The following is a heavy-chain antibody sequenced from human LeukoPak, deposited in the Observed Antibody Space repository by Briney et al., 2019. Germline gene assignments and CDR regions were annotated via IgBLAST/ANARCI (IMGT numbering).Heavy chain of an antibody. CDR2: IYTSGST. V-gene: IGHV4-61*02. Sequence: SETLSLTCTVSGGSISSSSYYWGWIRQPAGKGLEWIGRIYTSGSTNYNPSLKSRVTISVDTSKNQFSLKLSSVTAADTAVYYCAREIKPRYYYDSSGYFYWGQGTLVTVSS. CDR1: GGSISSSSYY. J-gene: IGHJ4*02. D-gene: IGHD3-22*01. CDR3: AREIKPRYYYDSSGYFY.